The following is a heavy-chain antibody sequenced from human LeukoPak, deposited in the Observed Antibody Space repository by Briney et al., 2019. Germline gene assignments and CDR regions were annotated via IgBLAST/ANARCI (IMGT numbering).Heavy chain of an antibody. CDR2: ISAYNANT. Sequence: ASVNVSCKASGYTFMNSGISWVRQAPGQGLEWLGWISAYNANTYYAQKVQGRVTMTTDTSKSTAYMELRSLRSDDTAVYYCARWGDDYGDQSRAFDIWGQGTMVTVSS. J-gene: IGHJ3*02. D-gene: IGHD4-17*01. CDR1: GYTFMNSG. CDR3: ARWGDDYGDQSRAFDI. V-gene: IGHV1-18*01.